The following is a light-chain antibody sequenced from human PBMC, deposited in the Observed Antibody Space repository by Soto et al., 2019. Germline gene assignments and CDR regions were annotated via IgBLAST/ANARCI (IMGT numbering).Light chain of an antibody. CDR3: SSYTSSSTSYV. CDR1: SSDVGGYNY. CDR2: EVS. V-gene: IGLV2-14*01. J-gene: IGLJ1*01. Sequence: QSALTQPASVSGSPGQSITISCTGTSSDVGGYNYVSWYQQHPGKAPKLMIYEVSNRPSGVSSRFSGSKSGNTASLTISGLQAEDEADYYCSSYTSSSTSYVFGTGTKATVL.